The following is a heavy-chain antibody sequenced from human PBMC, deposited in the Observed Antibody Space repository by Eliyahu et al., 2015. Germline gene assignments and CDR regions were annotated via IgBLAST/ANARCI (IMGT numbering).Heavy chain of an antibody. D-gene: IGHD6-19*01. J-gene: IGHJ5*02. CDR2: IYYSGST. CDR3: ARDGGPGWLVPKFENWFDP. Sequence: QVQLQESGPGLVKPSETLSLTCXVSGGSVSSXSYYWSWIRQPPGKGLEWIGYIYYSGSTNYNPSLKSRVTISVDTSKNQFSLKLSSVTAADTAVYYCARDGGPGWLVPKFENWFDPWGQGTLVTVSS. CDR1: GGSVSSXSYY. V-gene: IGHV4-61*01.